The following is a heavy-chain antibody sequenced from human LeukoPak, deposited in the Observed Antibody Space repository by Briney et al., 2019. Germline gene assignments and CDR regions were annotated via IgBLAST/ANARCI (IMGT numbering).Heavy chain of an antibody. CDR3: ATLQGWIRHFDY. V-gene: IGHV4-30-2*01. CDR2: IYHSGST. Sequence: PSQTLSLTCTVSGGSISSGGYYWSWIRQPPGKGLEWIGEIYHSGSTNYNPSLKSRVTISVDKSKNQFSLKRSSVTAADTAVYYCATLQGWIRHFDYWGQGTLVTVSS. CDR1: GGSISSGGYY. D-gene: IGHD6-19*01. J-gene: IGHJ4*02.